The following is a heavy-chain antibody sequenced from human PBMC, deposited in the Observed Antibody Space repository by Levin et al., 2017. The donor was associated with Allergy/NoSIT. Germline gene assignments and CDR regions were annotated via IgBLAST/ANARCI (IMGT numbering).Heavy chain of an antibody. CDR1: GYTFTGYY. CDR2: INPNSGGT. Sequence: GASVKVSCKASGYTFTGYYMHWVRQAPGQGLEWMGWINPNSGGTNYAQKFQGRVTMTRDKSISTAYMELSGLRSDDTAVYYCARDVEKSHDGYNYHYYFDYWGQGTLVTVSS. V-gene: IGHV1-2*02. D-gene: IGHD5-24*01. CDR3: ARDVEKSHDGYNYHYYFDY. J-gene: IGHJ4*02.